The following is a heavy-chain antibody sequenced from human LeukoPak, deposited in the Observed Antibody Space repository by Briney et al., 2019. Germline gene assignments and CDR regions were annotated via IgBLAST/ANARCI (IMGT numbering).Heavy chain of an antibody. Sequence: NPSETLSLTCTVSGGSISSSSHYWGWIRQPPGKGLEWIGSIYYSGSTYYNPSLKSRVTISVDTSKNQFSLKLSSVTAADTAVYYCARRYCSGGSCYSDNWFDPWGQGTLVTVSS. CDR3: ARRYCSGGSCYSDNWFDP. V-gene: IGHV4-39*01. J-gene: IGHJ5*02. CDR2: IYYSGST. D-gene: IGHD2-15*01. CDR1: GGSISSSSHY.